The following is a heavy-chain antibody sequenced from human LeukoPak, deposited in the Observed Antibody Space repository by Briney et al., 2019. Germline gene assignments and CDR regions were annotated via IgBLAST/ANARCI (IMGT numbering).Heavy chain of an antibody. J-gene: IGHJ4*02. CDR2: MFHSGSS. CDR3: AREGGSASSEVY. Sequence: SETLSLTCTVAGYSISSGYYWGWIRQPPGKGLEWIGSMFHSGSSYYNPSLRSRATISLDASKNRISLKLSSVTAADTGVYYCAREGGSASSEVYWGQGTLVTVSS. D-gene: IGHD2-15*01. CDR1: GYSISSGYY. V-gene: IGHV4-38-2*02.